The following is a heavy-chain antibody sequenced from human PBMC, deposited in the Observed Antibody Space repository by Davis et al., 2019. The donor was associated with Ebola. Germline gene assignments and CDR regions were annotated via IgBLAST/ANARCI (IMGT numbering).Heavy chain of an antibody. D-gene: IGHD3-10*01. Sequence: MPGGSLRLSCSVSGGSISDSQWAWVRQPPGKGLEYMGHAFNSRTVVYNSALKSRVTISLDRSNNQFSLKLRSVTTADTAVYFCARDYLGSLDFWGQGTLVTVSS. V-gene: IGHV4-59*01. CDR2: AFNSRTV. J-gene: IGHJ4*02. CDR1: GGSISDSQ. CDR3: ARDYLGSLDF.